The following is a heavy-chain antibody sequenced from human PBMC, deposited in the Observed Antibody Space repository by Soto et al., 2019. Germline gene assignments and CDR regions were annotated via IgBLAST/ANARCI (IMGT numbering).Heavy chain of an antibody. D-gene: IGHD3-10*01. CDR3: ASRSVLGYFFDY. V-gene: IGHV4-4*09. J-gene: IGHJ4*02. Sequence: QVQLQESGPGLVKPSETLSLTCTVSGGSISSYYWSWIRQPPGKGLEWIASGSTNYNPSLKSRVTISLDTSKSQFSLKLSSVTAADTAVYYCASRSVLGYFFDYWGQGTLVTVSS. CDR1: GGSISSYY. CDR2: SGST.